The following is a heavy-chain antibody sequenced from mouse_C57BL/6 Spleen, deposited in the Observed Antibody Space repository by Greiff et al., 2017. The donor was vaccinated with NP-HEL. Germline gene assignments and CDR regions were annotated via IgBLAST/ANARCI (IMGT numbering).Heavy chain of an antibody. D-gene: IGHD1-1*01. V-gene: IGHV1-26*01. Sequence: EVQLQQSGPELVKPGASVKISCKASGYTFTDYYMNWVKQSHGKSLEWIGDINPNNGGTSYNQKFKGKATLTVDKSSSTAYMELRSLTSEDSAFYYCTRDPTESWAGGFDVWGKGTPVTVSS. CDR1: GYTFTDYY. CDR2: INPNNGGT. CDR3: TRDPTESWAGGFDV. J-gene: IGHJ1*03.